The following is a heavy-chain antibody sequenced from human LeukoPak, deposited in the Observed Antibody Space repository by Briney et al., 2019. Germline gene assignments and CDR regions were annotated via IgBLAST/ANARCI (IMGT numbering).Heavy chain of an antibody. D-gene: IGHD3-3*01. CDR1: GFTFSNYN. V-gene: IGHV3-48*01. CDR3: ARDFLEDGH. Sequence: GGSLRLSCAASGFTFSNYNMNWVRQAPGKGLEWVSYISSSSSTIHYADSVKGRFTISRDNARNSLYLQMNSLRAEDTAVYYCARDFLEDGHWGQGTLVTVSS. CDR2: ISSSSSTI. J-gene: IGHJ4*02.